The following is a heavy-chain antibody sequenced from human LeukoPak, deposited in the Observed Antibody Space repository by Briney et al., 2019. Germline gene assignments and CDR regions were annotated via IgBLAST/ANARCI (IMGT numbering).Heavy chain of an antibody. Sequence: GGPLRLSCAASGFTFTGHEMNWVRQAPGKGLEWVSAISGSGGSTYYADSVKGRFTISRDNSKNTLYLQMNSLRAEDTAVYYCAKDRRYSSSWYLGVWFDPWGQGTLVTVSS. CDR3: AKDRRYSSSWYLGVWFDP. J-gene: IGHJ5*02. CDR1: GFTFTGHE. CDR2: ISGSGGST. V-gene: IGHV3-23*01. D-gene: IGHD6-13*01.